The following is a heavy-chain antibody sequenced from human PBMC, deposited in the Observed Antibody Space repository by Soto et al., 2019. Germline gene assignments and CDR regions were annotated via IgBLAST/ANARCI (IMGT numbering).Heavy chain of an antibody. CDR2: ISYDGSNK. D-gene: IGHD3-9*01. CDR3: AKDLNDILTGPPRFYYYYGMDV. V-gene: IGHV3-30*18. J-gene: IGHJ6*02. Sequence: PGGSLRLSCAASGFTFSSYGMHWVRQAPGKGLEWVAVISYDGSNKYYADSVKGRFTISRDNSKNTLYLQMNSLRAEDTAVYYCAKDLNDILTGPPRFYYYYGMDVWGQGTTVTVSS. CDR1: GFTFSSYG.